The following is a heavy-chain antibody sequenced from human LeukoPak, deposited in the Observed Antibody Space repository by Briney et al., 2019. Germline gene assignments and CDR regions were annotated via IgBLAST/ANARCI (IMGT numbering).Heavy chain of an antibody. CDR2: INANSGGT. D-gene: IGHD2-2*01. J-gene: IGHJ4*02. CDR1: GYTFTGYY. V-gene: IGHV1-2*02. Sequence: ASVKVSCKASGYTFTGYYMHWVRQAPGQGLEWMGWINANSGGTNYAQKFQGRVTMTRDTSISTAYMELSRLRSDDTAVYYCARDFWDIVVVPAAMRVYYFDYWGQGTLVTVSS. CDR3: ARDFWDIVVVPAAMRVYYFDY.